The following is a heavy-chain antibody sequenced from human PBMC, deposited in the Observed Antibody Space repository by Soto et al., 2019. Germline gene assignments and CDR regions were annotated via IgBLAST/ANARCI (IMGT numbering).Heavy chain of an antibody. CDR2: INHSGST. D-gene: IGHD2-8*02. V-gene: IGHV4-34*01. Sequence: SETLSLTCAVYGGSFSGYYWSWIRQPPGKGLEWIGEINHSGSTNYNPSLKSRVTISVDTSKNQFSLKLSSVTAADTAVYYCARGQALVYFDYWGQGTLVTVSS. J-gene: IGHJ4*02. CDR1: GGSFSGYY. CDR3: ARGQALVYFDY.